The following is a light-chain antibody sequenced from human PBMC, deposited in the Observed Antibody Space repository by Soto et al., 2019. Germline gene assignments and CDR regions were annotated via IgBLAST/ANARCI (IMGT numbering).Light chain of an antibody. Sequence: SYELTQPPSVSVAPGKTARITCGGNNSGSKSVHWYQQKPGQAPVLVIYYDSDRPSGIPERFSGSNSGNTATLTISRVEAGDEADYYCQVWDSSSDHPGVFGTGTKVTVL. CDR2: YDS. CDR1: NSGSKS. CDR3: QVWDSSSDHPGV. V-gene: IGLV3-21*04. J-gene: IGLJ1*01.